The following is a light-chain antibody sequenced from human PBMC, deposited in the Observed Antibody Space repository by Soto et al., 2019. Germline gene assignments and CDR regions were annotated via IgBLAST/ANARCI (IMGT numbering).Light chain of an antibody. Sequence: QSALTQPRSVSGSPGQSVTISCTGTSSDVGGYNYVSWYQQHPGKAPKLMIYDVSKRPSGVPDRFSGSKSGNTASLTISGLQAEDEAAYYWCSYAGSYTWVFGGGTKLTVL. J-gene: IGLJ3*02. CDR3: CSYAGSYTWV. V-gene: IGLV2-11*01. CDR1: SSDVGGYNY. CDR2: DVS.